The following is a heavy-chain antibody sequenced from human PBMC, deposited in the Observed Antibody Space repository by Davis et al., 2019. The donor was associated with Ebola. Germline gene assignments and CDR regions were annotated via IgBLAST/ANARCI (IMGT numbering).Heavy chain of an antibody. CDR1: GFTFSSYS. Sequence: GESLKISCAASGFTFSSYSMNWVRQAPGKGLEWVSYISSSSSYTNYADSVKGRFTISRDNAKNSLYLQMNSLRAEDTAVYYCAKDVFRDVVVPAGVWGKGTTVTVSS. J-gene: IGHJ6*04. V-gene: IGHV3-21*05. CDR3: AKDVFRDVVVPAGV. D-gene: IGHD2-2*01. CDR2: ISSSSSYT.